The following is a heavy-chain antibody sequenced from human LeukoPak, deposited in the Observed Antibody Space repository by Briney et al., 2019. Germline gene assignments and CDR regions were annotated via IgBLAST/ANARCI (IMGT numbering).Heavy chain of an antibody. CDR1: GGTFSSYT. CDR2: IIPVFGTA. V-gene: IGHV1-69*05. D-gene: IGHD4-17*01. J-gene: IGHJ4*02. CDR3: ATTSMYGDYVAFAFAH. Sequence: SVKVSCKASGGTFSSYTINWVRQAPGQGLEWMGGIIPVFGTANYVQKFQGRVTITTDESTRTAYMELSSLRSEDTAVFYCATTSMYGDYVAFAFAHWGQGTLVTVSS.